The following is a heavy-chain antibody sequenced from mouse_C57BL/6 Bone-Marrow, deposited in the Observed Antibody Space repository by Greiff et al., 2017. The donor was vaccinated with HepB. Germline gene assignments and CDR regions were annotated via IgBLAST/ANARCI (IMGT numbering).Heavy chain of an antibody. Sequence: VQLQQSGTVLARPGASVKMSCKTSGYTFTSYWMHWVNQRPGQGLEWIGAIYPGNSDTSYNQKFKGKAKLTAVTSASTAYMELSSLTNEDSAVYYCTRRGGSSFYAMDYWGQGTSVTVSS. CDR3: TRRGGSSFYAMDY. CDR2: IYPGNSDT. D-gene: IGHD1-1*01. CDR1: GYTFTSYW. V-gene: IGHV1-5*01. J-gene: IGHJ4*01.